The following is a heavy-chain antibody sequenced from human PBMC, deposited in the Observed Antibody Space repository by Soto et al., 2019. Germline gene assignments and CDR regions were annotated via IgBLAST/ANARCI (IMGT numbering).Heavy chain of an antibody. V-gene: IGHV1-24*01. D-gene: IGHD3-22*01. J-gene: IGHJ3*02. Sequence: ASVKVPCKVSGYTLTELSMHWVRQAPGKGLEWMGGFDPEDGETIYAQKFQGRVTMTEDTSTDTAYMELSSLRSEDTAVYYCAIQSSQEYYYDSSGHRGAFDIWGQGTMVTVSS. CDR1: GYTLTELS. CDR2: FDPEDGET. CDR3: AIQSSQEYYYDSSGHRGAFDI.